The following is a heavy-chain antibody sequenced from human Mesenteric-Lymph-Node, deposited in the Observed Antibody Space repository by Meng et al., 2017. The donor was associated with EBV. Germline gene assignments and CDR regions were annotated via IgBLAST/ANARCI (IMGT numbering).Heavy chain of an antibody. CDR2: ISAYNSNT. J-gene: IGHJ4*02. Sequence: QVQLVQSGGEMQKPGASVKVSCKASGYTFTNFGITWVRQAPGQGLEWLGWISAYNSNTDYAQSLQGRVIMTKDTSTSTAYMDLRSLRPDDTAVYYCARISDYDSSGLDYWGQGTLVTVSS. CDR1: GYTFTNFG. CDR3: ARISDYDSSGLDY. D-gene: IGHD3-22*01. V-gene: IGHV1-18*01.